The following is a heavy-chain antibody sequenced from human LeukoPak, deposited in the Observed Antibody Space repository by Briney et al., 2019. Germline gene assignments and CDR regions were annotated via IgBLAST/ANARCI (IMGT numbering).Heavy chain of an antibody. CDR1: GFTFSSYA. D-gene: IGHD3-9*01. Sequence: GGSLRLSCAASGFTFSSYAMSWVRQAPGKGLEWVSTISGRGGSTYYADSVKGRFTISRDNSKNTLYLQMNSLRAEDTAVYYCARDFDRLTRKIGRDSLYYYYYYMDVWGKGTTVTVSS. CDR3: ARDFDRLTRKIGRDSLYYYYYYMDV. CDR2: ISGRGGST. J-gene: IGHJ6*03. V-gene: IGHV3-23*01.